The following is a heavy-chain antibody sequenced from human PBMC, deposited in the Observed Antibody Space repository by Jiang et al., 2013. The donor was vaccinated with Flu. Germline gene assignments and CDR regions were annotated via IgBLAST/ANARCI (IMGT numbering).Heavy chain of an antibody. J-gene: IGHJ5*02. D-gene: IGHD2-8*01. CDR1: GYSFTSYW. V-gene: IGHV5-10-1*01. CDR2: IDPADSYS. Sequence: GAEVKKPGESLRISCKGSGYSFTSYWISWLRQMPGKGLEWMGRIDPADSYSNYSPSFQGHVNISVDRSISTAYLQWSSLKASDTAIYYCARHNGASAHQRSLPGNNWFDPLGPGNPGHRLL. CDR3: ARHNGASAHQRSLPGNNWFDP.